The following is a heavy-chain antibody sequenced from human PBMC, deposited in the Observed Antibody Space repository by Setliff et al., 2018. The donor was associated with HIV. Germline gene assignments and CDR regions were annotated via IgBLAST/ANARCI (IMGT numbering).Heavy chain of an antibody. CDR2: IYYSGMT. J-gene: IGHJ5*02. CDR1: GGSISSYY. V-gene: IGHV4-59*01. CDR3: ARDGRYSFDYNWFDP. D-gene: IGHD5-18*01. Sequence: PSETLSLTCSVSGGSISSYYWSWIRQPPGKGLEWIGDIYYSGMTNYNPSLQSRVTISLDTPKNQFSLKVNSVTAADTAVYYCARDGRYSFDYNWFDPWGQGTLVTVSS.